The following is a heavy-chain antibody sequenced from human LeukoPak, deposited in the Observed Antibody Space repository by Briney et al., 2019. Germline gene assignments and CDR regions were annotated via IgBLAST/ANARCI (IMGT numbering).Heavy chain of an antibody. V-gene: IGHV3-33*01. CDR3: ARDLGATLSYFDY. CDR1: GFTFSSYG. Sequence: GGSLRLSCAASGFTFSSYGMHWVRQAPGKGLEWVAVIWYDGSNKYYADSVKGRFTISRDNSKNTLYLQMNSLRAEDTAVYYCARDLGATLSYFDYWGQGTLVTVSS. CDR2: IWYDGSNK. D-gene: IGHD1-26*01. J-gene: IGHJ4*02.